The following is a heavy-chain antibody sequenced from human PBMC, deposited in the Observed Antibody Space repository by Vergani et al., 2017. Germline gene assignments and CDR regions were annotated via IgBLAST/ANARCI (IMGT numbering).Heavy chain of an antibody. CDR3: ARALIPGEHRRRNWFDH. Sequence: EVQLVQSGAEVKKPGESLKISCKGSGYSFTSYWIGWVRQMPGKGLEWMGIIYPGDSDTRYSPSFQGQGTISADKSISTAYLQWSSLKASDTAMYYCARALIPGEHRRRNWFDHWGQGTLVTVSS. CDR1: GYSFTSYW. CDR2: IYPGDSDT. V-gene: IGHV5-51*01. D-gene: IGHD3-16*01. J-gene: IGHJ5*02.